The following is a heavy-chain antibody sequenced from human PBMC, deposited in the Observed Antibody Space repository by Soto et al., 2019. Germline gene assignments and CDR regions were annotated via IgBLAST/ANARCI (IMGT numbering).Heavy chain of an antibody. CDR3: ARDLLGAFDY. D-gene: IGHD1-26*01. CDR2: ISYDGSNK. CDR1: GFTFSSYA. V-gene: IGHV3-30*04. J-gene: IGHJ4*02. Sequence: GGSLRLSCAASGFTFSSYAMHWVRQAPGKGLEWVAVISYDGSNKYYADSVKGRFTISRDNSKNTLYLQMNSLRAADTAVYYCARDLLGAFDYWGQGPLVTVSS.